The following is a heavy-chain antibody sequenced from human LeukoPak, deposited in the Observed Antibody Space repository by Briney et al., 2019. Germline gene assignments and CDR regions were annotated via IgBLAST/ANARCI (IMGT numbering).Heavy chain of an antibody. V-gene: IGHV3-30-3*01. CDR1: GFTFSSYA. CDR2: ISYDGSNK. J-gene: IGHJ4*02. Sequence: PGRSLRLSCAASGFTFSSYAMHWVRQAPGKGLEWVAVISYDGSNKYYADSVKGRFTISRDNSKNTLYLQMNSLRAEDTAVYYCARADCGDPAGDFDYWGQGTLVTVSS. CDR3: ARADCGDPAGDFDY. D-gene: IGHD4-17*01.